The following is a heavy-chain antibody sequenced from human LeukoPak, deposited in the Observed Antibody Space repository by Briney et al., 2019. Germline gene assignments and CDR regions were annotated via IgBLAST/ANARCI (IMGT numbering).Heavy chain of an antibody. CDR3: ARDPPSLRFLEWLLLDV. CDR2: INWNGGST. D-gene: IGHD3-3*01. Sequence: GGSLRLSCAASGFTFDDYGMSWVRQAPGKGLEWVSGINWNGGSTGYADSVKGRFTISRGNAKNSLYLQMNSLRAEDTALYYCARDPPSLRFLEWLLLDVWGKGTTVTVSS. CDR1: GFTFDDYG. V-gene: IGHV3-20*04. J-gene: IGHJ6*04.